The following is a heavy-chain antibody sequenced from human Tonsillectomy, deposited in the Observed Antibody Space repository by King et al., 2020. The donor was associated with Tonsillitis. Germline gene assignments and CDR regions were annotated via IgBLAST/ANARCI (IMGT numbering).Heavy chain of an antibody. V-gene: IGHV4-59*01. D-gene: IGHD3-22*01. Sequence: VQLQESGPGLVKPSETLSPTCTVSGGPISSYYWSWIRQPPGKGLEWIGYIYDSGSTNYNPSLRSRGTISLVTSKNQLSLKLSSVTAADTAVYYCARAGDYYDSSGYYGSYYFDYWGQGTLVTVSS. CDR3: ARAGDYYDSSGYYGSYYFDY. CDR1: GGPISSYY. J-gene: IGHJ4*02. CDR2: IYDSGST.